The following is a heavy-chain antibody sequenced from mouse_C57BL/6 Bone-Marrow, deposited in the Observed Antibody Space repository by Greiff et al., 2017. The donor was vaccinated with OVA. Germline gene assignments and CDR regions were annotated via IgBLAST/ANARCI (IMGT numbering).Heavy chain of an antibody. CDR1: GFTFSSYA. CDR3: ARRTIYDGYFAY. D-gene: IGHD2-3*01. CDR2: ISDGGSYT. V-gene: IGHV5-4*01. J-gene: IGHJ3*01. Sequence: EVQRVESGGGLVKPGGSLKLSCAASGFTFSSYAMSWVRQTPEKRLEWVATISDGGSYTYYPDNVKSRFTISKDNTKNNLYLQMSHRKSEDTAMYCSARRTIYDGYFAYWGQGTLVTVSA.